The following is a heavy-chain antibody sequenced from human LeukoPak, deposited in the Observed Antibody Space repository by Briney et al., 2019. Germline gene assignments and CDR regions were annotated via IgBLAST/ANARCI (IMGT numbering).Heavy chain of an antibody. D-gene: IGHD3-3*01. CDR1: GGSFSGYY. CDR2: INHSGST. V-gene: IGHV4-34*01. CDR3: ARLAYYDFWSGYWISSYFDY. Sequence: SETLSLTCAVYGGSFSGYYWSWIRQPPGKGLEWIGEINHSGSTNYNPSLKSRVTISVDTSKNQFSLKLSSVTAADTAVYYCARLAYYDFWSGYWISSYFDYWGQGTLVTVSS. J-gene: IGHJ4*02.